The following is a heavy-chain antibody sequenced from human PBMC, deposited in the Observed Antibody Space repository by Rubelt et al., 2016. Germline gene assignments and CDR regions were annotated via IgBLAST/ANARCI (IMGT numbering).Heavy chain of an antibody. V-gene: IGHV4-34*01. CDR3: ARGESYYYYYMDV. CDR2: INHSGST. J-gene: IGHJ6*03. Sequence: QLQLQESGPGLLKPSETLSLTCAVYGGSFSGYYWSWIRQPPGKGLEWIGEINHSGSTNYNPSCKSRVTISVDTSKNQFSLRLSSVTAADTAVYYCARGESYYYYYMDVWGKGTTVTVSS. CDR1: GGSFSGYY.